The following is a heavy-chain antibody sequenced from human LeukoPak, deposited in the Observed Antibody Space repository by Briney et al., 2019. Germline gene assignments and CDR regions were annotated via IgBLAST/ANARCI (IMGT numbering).Heavy chain of an antibody. CDR2: ISGSGGST. D-gene: IGHD3-9*01. Sequence: GGSLRLSCAASGFTFSSYAMSWVRQAPGKGLEWVSAISGSGGSTYYADSVKGRFTISRDNSKNTLYLQMNSLRAEDTAVYYCAKTPGYYDILTCRRYNWFDPWGQGTLVTVSS. V-gene: IGHV3-23*01. CDR3: AKTPGYYDILTCRRYNWFDP. CDR1: GFTFSSYA. J-gene: IGHJ5*02.